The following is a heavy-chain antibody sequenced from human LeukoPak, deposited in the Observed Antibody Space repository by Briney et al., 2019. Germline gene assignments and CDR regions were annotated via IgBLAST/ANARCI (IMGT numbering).Heavy chain of an antibody. D-gene: IGHD1-26*01. CDR1: GFTVSSNY. V-gene: IGHV3-53*01. CDR2: IYSGGST. J-gene: IGHJ4*02. Sequence: SGGSLRLSCAASGFTVSSNYMSWVRQAPGKGLEWVSVIYSGGSTYYADSVKGRFTISRDNSKNTLYLQMTSLRAEDTAVYYCAKDLGAREFDYWGQGTLVTVSS. CDR3: AKDLGAREFDY.